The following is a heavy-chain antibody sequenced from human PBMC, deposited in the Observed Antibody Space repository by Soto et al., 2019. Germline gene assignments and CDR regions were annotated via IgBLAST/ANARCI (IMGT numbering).Heavy chain of an antibody. D-gene: IGHD5-18*01. CDR1: GGTFSSYA. CDR3: ARDGVPRADTAMATACFDY. J-gene: IGHJ4*02. V-gene: IGHV1-69*13. CDR2: IIPIFGTA. Sequence: VASVKVSCKASGGTFSSYAISWVRQAPGQGLEWMGGIIPIFGTANYAQKFQGRVTITADESTSTAYMELSSLRSEDTAVYYCARDGVPRADTAMATACFDYWGQGTLVTAPQ.